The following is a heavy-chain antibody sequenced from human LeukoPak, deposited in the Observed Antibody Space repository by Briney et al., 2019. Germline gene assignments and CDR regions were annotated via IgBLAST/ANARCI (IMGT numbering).Heavy chain of an antibody. J-gene: IGHJ6*02. CDR2: ISSSSSYI. D-gene: IGHD1-14*01. Sequence: GGSLRLSCAASGFTFSSYSMNWVRQAPGKGLEWVSSISSSSSYIYYADSVKGRFTISRDNAKNSLYLQMNSLRAEDTAVYYCARDRNHLGGMDVWGQGTTVTVSS. CDR1: GFTFSSYS. V-gene: IGHV3-21*01. CDR3: ARDRNHLGGMDV.